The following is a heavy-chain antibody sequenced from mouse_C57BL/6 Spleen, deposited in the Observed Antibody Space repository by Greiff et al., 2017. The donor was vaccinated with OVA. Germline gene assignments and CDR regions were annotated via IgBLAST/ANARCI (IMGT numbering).Heavy chain of an antibody. CDR3: ARSLNWDCFDY. D-gene: IGHD4-1*02. Sequence: VQLQESGAELVKPGASVKISCKASGYAFSSYWMNWVKQRPGKGLEWIGQIYPGDGDTNYNGKFKGKATLTADKSSSTAYMQLSSLTSEDSAVYFCARSLNWDCFDYWGQGTTLTVSS. CDR1: GYAFSSYW. J-gene: IGHJ2*01. CDR2: IYPGDGDT. V-gene: IGHV1-80*01.